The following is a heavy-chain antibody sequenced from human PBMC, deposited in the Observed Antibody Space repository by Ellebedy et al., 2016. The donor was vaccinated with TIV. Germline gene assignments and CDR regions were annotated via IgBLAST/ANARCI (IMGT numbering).Heavy chain of an antibody. CDR3: ARGFKVGGWPNHAFDI. Sequence: GGSLRLSXAASGFTFSSYDMHWVRQATGKGLEWVSAIGTAGDTYYPGSVKGRFTISRENAKNSLYLQMNSLRAGDTAVYYCARGFKVGGWPNHAFDIWGQGTMVTVSS. D-gene: IGHD6-19*01. CDR1: GFTFSSYD. CDR2: IGTAGDT. J-gene: IGHJ3*02. V-gene: IGHV3-13*01.